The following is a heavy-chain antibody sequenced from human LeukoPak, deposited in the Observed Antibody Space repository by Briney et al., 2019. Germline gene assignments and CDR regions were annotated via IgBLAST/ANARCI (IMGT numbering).Heavy chain of an antibody. D-gene: IGHD6-19*01. Sequence: GGSLRLSCAASGFTFSSYWMSWVRQAPGKGLEWVANIKQDGSEKYYVDSVKGRFTISRDNAKNSLYLQMNSLRAEDTAVYYCARGQWLGPTGFDFDYWGQGTLVTVSS. CDR1: GFTFSSYW. V-gene: IGHV3-7*01. CDR2: IKQDGSEK. J-gene: IGHJ4*02. CDR3: ARGQWLGPTGFDFDY.